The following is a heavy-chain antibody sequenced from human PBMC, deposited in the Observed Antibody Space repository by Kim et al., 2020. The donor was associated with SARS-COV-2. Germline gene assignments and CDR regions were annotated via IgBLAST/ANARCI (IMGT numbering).Heavy chain of an antibody. J-gene: IGHJ2*01. CDR1: GGSISSSSYY. D-gene: IGHD5-18*01. CDR2: IYYSGST. CDR3: ARGKNWMDTIRGYFDL. Sequence: SETLSLTCTVSGGSISSSSYYWGWIRQPPGKGLEWIGSIYYSGSTYYNPSLKSRVTISVDTSKNKFSLKLSSVTAADTAVYYCARGKNWMDTIRGYFDLCGRGTLVTVSS. V-gene: IGHV4-39*07.